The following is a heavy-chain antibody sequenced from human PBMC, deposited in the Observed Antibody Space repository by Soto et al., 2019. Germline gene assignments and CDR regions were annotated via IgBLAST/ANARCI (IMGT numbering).Heavy chain of an antibody. J-gene: IGHJ4*02. CDR3: ARRTPGTLDY. V-gene: IGHV3-74*01. D-gene: IGHD3-10*01. CDR2: INIDGSST. CDR1: GVTFSSYW. Sequence: PGGSLRLSCAASGVTFSSYWMHWVRQAPGKGLVWISLINIDGSSTNYADSVKGRFTISRDNAKNTLYLQMNGLRAEDTAVYYCARRTPGTLDYWGQGTLVTVSS.